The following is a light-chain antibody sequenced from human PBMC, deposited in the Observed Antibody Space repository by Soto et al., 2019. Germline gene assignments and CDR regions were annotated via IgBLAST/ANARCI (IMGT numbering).Light chain of an antibody. CDR1: SSNIGINT. J-gene: IGLJ3*02. V-gene: IGLV1-44*01. CDR2: TNV. Sequence: QAVVTQPPSASGTPGQRVTISCSGGSSNIGINTVDWYQQVPGTAPKLLIYTNVYRPSGVPDRFSGSKSGTSASLAISGLQSEDEADYYCAAWDDSLNGWVFGGGTKLTVL. CDR3: AAWDDSLNGWV.